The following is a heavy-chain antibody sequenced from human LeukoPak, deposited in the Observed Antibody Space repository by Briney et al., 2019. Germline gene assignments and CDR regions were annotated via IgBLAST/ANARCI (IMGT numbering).Heavy chain of an antibody. CDR1: GGTFSSYA. CDR2: IIPILGIA. D-gene: IGHD6-6*01. Sequence: GSSVKVSCKASGGTFSSYAISWVRQAPGQGLEWMGRIIPILGIANYAQKFQGRVTITADKSTSTAYMELSSLRSEDTAVYYCASSRIAARLDPSYYYYYMDVWGKGTTVTVSS. CDR3: ASSRIAARLDPSYYYYYMDV. J-gene: IGHJ6*03. V-gene: IGHV1-69*04.